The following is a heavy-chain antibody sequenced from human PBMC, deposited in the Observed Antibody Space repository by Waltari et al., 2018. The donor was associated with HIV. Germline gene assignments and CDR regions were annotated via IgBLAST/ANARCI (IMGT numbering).Heavy chain of an antibody. V-gene: IGHV3-33*01. CDR1: GFSFNNYG. Sequence: QVQLVESGGGVVQPGRSLRLSCAASGFSFNNYGMHWVRQAPGKGLEWVAVIWSEGTNKFYAGSVKGRFSISRDNSKSTLYLQMNSLRADDTALYYCARDDYVTSSIDYWGQGTLVTVSS. J-gene: IGHJ4*02. CDR2: IWSEGTNK. CDR3: ARDDYVTSSIDY. D-gene: IGHD2-2*01.